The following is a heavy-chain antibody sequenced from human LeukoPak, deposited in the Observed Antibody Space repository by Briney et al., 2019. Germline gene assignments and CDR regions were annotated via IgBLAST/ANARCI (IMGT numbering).Heavy chain of an antibody. D-gene: IGHD1-26*01. CDR2: ISGSGGST. CDR1: GFTFYNHA. Sequence: GGSLRLSCAASGFTFYNHAVSWVRQTPGRGLEWVSGISGSGGSTYYADSVKGRFTISRDNSNNTLYLQMNSLRAEDTAVYYCAKDLGSGSYYIVYYFDYWGQGTLVTVSS. CDR3: AKDLGSGSYYIVYYFDY. J-gene: IGHJ4*02. V-gene: IGHV3-23*01.